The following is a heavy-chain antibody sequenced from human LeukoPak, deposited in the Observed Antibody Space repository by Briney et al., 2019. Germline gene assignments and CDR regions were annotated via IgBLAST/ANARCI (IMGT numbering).Heavy chain of an antibody. D-gene: IGHD2-2*01. CDR1: GGSFSGYY. CDR3: ARRKRSGSSSTSCLLNWFDP. J-gene: IGHJ5*02. CDR2: INHSGST. V-gene: IGHV4-34*01. Sequence: SETLSLTCAVYGGSFSGYYWSWIRQPPGKGLEWIGEINHSGSTNYNPSLKSRVTISVDTSKNQFSLKLSSVTAADTAVYYCARRKRSGSSSTSCLLNWFDPWGQGTLVTVSS.